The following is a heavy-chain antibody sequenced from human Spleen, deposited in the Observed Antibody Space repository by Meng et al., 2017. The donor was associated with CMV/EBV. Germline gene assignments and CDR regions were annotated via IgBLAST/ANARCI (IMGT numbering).Heavy chain of an antibody. V-gene: IGHV3-23*01. Sequence: GGSLRLSCTASGFTFITYAMTWVRQAPGKGLEWVSAISGSGGSTKYADSVKGRFTISRDNSKNTLYLQMNSLRAEDTAVYYCVKLFDYWGQGTLVTVSS. J-gene: IGHJ4*02. CDR3: VKLFDY. CDR1: GFTFITYA. CDR2: ISGSGGST.